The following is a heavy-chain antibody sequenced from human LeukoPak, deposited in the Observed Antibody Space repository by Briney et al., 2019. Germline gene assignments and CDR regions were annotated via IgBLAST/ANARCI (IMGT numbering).Heavy chain of an antibody. Sequence: ASVKVPCKASGYTFTGYYMHWVRQAPGQGLEWMGWINPNSGGTNYAQKFQGRVTMTRDTSISTAYMELSRLRSDDTAVYYCARGSSEWLVRMDYWGQGTLVTVSS. CDR2: INPNSGGT. CDR3: ARGSSEWLVRMDY. CDR1: GYTFTGYY. J-gene: IGHJ4*02. D-gene: IGHD6-19*01. V-gene: IGHV1-2*02.